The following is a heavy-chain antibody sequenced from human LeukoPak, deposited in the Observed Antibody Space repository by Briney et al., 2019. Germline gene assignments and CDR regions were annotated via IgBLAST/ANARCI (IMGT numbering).Heavy chain of an antibody. CDR1: GYTFTGYY. Sequence: ASVTVSCKASGYTFTGYYMHWVRQAPGQGLEWMGRINPNNGATNYAQKLQGRVTIAGDTSISTAYMELSSLRSDDTAVYYCTRESGSYHGNDYWGQGTLVTVSS. D-gene: IGHD1-26*01. CDR3: TRESGSYHGNDY. V-gene: IGHV1-2*06. CDR2: INPNNGAT. J-gene: IGHJ4*02.